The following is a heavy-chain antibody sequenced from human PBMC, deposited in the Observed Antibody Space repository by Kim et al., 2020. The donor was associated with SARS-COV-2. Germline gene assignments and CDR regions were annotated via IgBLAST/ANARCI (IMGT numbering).Heavy chain of an antibody. Sequence: ASVKVSCKASGYTFSSYAISWLRQAPGQGFEWMGWINGRNGDTKYSQNFQGRVTITSDTSASTAYMELSSLRFEDTAIYYCARGSRGVFSWGQGTVDTVSS. J-gene: IGHJ5*02. D-gene: IGHD3-10*01. CDR2: INGRNGDT. CDR1: GYTFSSYA. CDR3: ARGSRGVFS. V-gene: IGHV1-3*01.